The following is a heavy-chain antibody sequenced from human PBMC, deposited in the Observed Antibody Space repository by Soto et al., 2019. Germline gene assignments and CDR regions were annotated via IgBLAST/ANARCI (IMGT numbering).Heavy chain of an antibody. Sequence: GGSLRLSCAASGFTFSSYGMHWVRQAPGKGLEWVAVIWYDGSNKYYADSVKGRFTISRDNSKNTLYLQMNSLRAEDTAVYYCARDVFWAGLLTGYYKAESPWYYYGMDVWGQGTTVTVSS. D-gene: IGHD3-9*01. CDR1: GFTFSSYG. J-gene: IGHJ6*02. V-gene: IGHV3-33*01. CDR3: ARDVFWAGLLTGYYKAESPWYYYGMDV. CDR2: IWYDGSNK.